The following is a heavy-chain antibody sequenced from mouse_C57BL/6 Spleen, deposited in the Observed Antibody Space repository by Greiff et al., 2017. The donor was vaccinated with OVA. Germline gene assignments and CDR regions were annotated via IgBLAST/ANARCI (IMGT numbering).Heavy chain of an antibody. CDR3: ARGHYYGSSYRYFDV. CDR1: GYTFTDYY. J-gene: IGHJ1*03. V-gene: IGHV1-26*01. D-gene: IGHD1-1*01. CDR2: INPNNGGT. Sequence: EVQLQQSGPELVKPGASVKISCKASGYTFTDYYMNWVKQSHGKSLEWIGDINPNNGGTSYNQKFKGKATLTVDKSSSTAYMELRSLTSEDSAVYYCARGHYYGSSYRYFDVWGTGTTVTVSS.